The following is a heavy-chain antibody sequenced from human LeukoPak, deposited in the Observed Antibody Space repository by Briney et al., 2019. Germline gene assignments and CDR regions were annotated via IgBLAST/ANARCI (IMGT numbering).Heavy chain of an antibody. D-gene: IGHD6-13*01. CDR2: IYSGGST. J-gene: IGHJ4*02. CDR3: AREGVAAAGDPYFDY. CDR1: GFTFSSYS. Sequence: GGSLRLSCAASGFTFSSYSMNWVRQAPGKGLEWVSVIYSGGSTYYADSVKGRFTISRDNSKNTLYLQMNSLRAEDTAVYYCAREGVAAAGDPYFDYWGQGTLVTVS. V-gene: IGHV3-53*01.